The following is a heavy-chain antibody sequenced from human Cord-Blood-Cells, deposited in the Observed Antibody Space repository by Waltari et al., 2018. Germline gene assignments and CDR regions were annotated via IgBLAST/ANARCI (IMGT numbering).Heavy chain of an antibody. V-gene: IGHV1-69*01. D-gene: IGHD2-21*01. Sequence: PGQGLEWMGGIIPIFGTANDAQKFQGRVTITADESASTAYMELSSLRSEDTAVYYCARDSEVVVIATAYYYYYGMDVWGQGTTVTVSS. CDR3: ARDSEVVVIATAYYYYYGMDV. CDR2: IIPIFGTA. J-gene: IGHJ6*02.